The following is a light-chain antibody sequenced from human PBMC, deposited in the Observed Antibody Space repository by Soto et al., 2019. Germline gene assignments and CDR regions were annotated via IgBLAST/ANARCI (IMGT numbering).Light chain of an antibody. J-gene: IGLJ3*02. CDR2: EVT. CDR1: SSDVGAYNY. Sequence: QSALSQPPSASGSPGQSVTISYTGTSSDVGAYNYVSWYQHHAGKAPELVIYEVTKRPSGVPDRFSGSKSANTASLTVSGLQPEDEADYSCSSFASSNTWVFGGGTKLTVL. CDR3: SSFASSNTWV. V-gene: IGLV2-8*01.